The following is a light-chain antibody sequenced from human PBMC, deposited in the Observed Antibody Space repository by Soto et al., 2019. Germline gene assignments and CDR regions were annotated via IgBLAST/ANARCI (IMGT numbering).Light chain of an antibody. CDR3: QQRGNWPLT. Sequence: IVLIQSPATLSMSPGERATLSCRASQSVSSYFAWYQQKPGQAPRLLIYDASNRATGIPARFSGSGSGTDFTLTISSLEPEDFAVYYCQQRGNWPLTFGQGTRWIS. CDR1: QSVSSY. J-gene: IGKJ1*01. V-gene: IGKV3-11*01. CDR2: DAS.